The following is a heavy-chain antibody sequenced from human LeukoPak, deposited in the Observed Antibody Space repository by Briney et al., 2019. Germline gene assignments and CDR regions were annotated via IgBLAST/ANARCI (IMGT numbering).Heavy chain of an antibody. CDR2: IYYSGST. D-gene: IGHD1-14*01. V-gene: IGHV4-59*12. J-gene: IGHJ5*02. CDR1: GGSISSYY. CDR3: ARDIKPCWFDP. Sequence: PSETVSLTCTVSGGSISSYYWSWIRQPPGKGLEGIGYIYYSGSTNHNPSLKSRVTISVDTSKNQFSLKLGSVTAADTAVYYCARDIKPCWFDPWGQGTLVTVSS.